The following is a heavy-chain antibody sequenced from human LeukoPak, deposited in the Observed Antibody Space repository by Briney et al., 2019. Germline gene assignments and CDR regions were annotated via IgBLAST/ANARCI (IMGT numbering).Heavy chain of an antibody. CDR3: ARTTTPHYYGSGSYALGY. J-gene: IGHJ4*02. D-gene: IGHD3-10*01. CDR1: GFIFSDYA. CDR2: ISYDGSNK. V-gene: IGHV3-30-3*01. Sequence: PGGSLRLSCAASGFIFSDYAMHWVRQAPGKGLDWVAIISYDGSNKYYADSVKGRFTISRDNSKNTLYLQMSSLSAEDTAVYYCARTTTPHYYGSGSYALGYWGQGTLVTVPS.